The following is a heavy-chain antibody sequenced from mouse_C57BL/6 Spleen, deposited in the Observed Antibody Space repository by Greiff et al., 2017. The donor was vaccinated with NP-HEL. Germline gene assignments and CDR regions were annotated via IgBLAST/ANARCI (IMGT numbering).Heavy chain of an antibody. D-gene: IGHD1-1*01. CDR1: GFTFSSYG. J-gene: IGHJ2*01. Sequence: DVKLQESGGDLVKPGGSLKLSCAASGFTFSSYGMSWVRQTPDKRLEWVATISSGGSYTYYPDSVKGRFTITRDNAKNTLYLQMSSLKSEDTAMYYCARHSVMGIATVVGTRSYCFDYWGQGTTLTVSS. CDR2: ISSGGSYT. CDR3: ARHSVMGIATVVGTRSYCFDY. V-gene: IGHV5-6*02.